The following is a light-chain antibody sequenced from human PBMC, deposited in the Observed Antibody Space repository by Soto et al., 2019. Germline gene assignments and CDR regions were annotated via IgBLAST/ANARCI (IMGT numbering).Light chain of an antibody. CDR3: QNYNSAPRT. V-gene: IGKV1-27*01. CDR2: AAS. J-gene: IGKJ1*01. CDR1: QGISNY. Sequence: DIQMTQSTSSLSASAGDRVTITCRSSQGISNYLAWYQQKPGKAPKLLIYAASTLQSGVPSRFSGSGSGTDISLTISSLEPEDVANYYAQNYNSAPRTFGQGTKVEIK.